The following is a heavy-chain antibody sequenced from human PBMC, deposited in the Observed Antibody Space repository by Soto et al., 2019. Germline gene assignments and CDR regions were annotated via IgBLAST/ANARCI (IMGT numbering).Heavy chain of an antibody. CDR2: IWYDGSDE. V-gene: IGHV3-33*01. CDR3: ARDYTVTKAAPAY. Sequence: QVQLVESGGGVVQPGRSLRLSCAASGFTFSVYGMHWVRQAPGKGLEWVAVIWYDGSDEYYADSVKGRFTISRDNSKNTLYLQMNSLRAEDTAVYYCARDYTVTKAAPAYWGQGTLVTVSS. D-gene: IGHD4-17*01. CDR1: GFTFSVYG. J-gene: IGHJ4*02.